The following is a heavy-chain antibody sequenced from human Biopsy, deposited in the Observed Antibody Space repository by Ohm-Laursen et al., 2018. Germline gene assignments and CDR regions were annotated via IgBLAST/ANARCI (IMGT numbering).Heavy chain of an antibody. V-gene: IGHV4-31*03. Sequence: PSQTLSLTCSVSGSSVKTSGYFWAWIRQRPGKDLEWIGYISYNERTHYNPSLTSRLAISFDTSNNRISLQLRSVSVADTAGYYCVREPKTGTAEAWYFDLWGRGSPVTAPS. D-gene: IGHD3-9*01. CDR1: GSSVKTSGYF. CDR3: VREPKTGTAEAWYFDL. J-gene: IGHJ2*01. CDR2: ISYNERT.